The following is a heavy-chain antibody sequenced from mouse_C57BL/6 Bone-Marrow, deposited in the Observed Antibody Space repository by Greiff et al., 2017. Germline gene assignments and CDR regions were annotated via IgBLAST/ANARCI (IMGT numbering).Heavy chain of an antibody. J-gene: IGHJ3*01. V-gene: IGHV1-81*01. CDR3: ASPLYGSSPAWFAY. CDR2: FYPRSGNT. Sequence: QVQLQQSGAELARPGASVKLSCKASGYTFTSYGISWVKQRTGQGLEWIGEFYPRSGNTYYNAKFKGKATLTADKSSSTAYMELRSLTSEDSAVYFCASPLYGSSPAWFAYWGQGTLVTVSA. D-gene: IGHD1-1*01. CDR1: GYTFTSYG.